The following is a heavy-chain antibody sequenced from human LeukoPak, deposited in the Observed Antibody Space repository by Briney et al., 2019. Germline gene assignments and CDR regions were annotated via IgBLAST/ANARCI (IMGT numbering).Heavy chain of an antibody. CDR1: GVSISSSTYY. CDR2: LYYSGST. V-gene: IGHV4-39*01. D-gene: IGHD5-12*01. Sequence: SETLSLSCTVSGVSISSSTYYWGWIRQPPGKGLDWIGNLYYSGSTYYNPSLKSRVTISVDTSKNQFSLKLSSVTAADTAVYYCARQAISGYDPPPFDSWGQGTLVTVSS. J-gene: IGHJ4*02. CDR3: ARQAISGYDPPPFDS.